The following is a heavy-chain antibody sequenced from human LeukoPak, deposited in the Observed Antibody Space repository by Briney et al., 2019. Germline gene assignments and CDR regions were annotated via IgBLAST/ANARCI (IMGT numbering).Heavy chain of an antibody. Sequence: SETLSLTCTVSGGSISSYYWSWIRQPAGKGLEWIGRINTSGSTNYYPSLKSRVTMSVDTSKNQFSLKLSSVTAADTAVYYCARTSYYCSGGSCYHYYFDYWGQGTLVTVSS. J-gene: IGHJ4*02. CDR2: INTSGST. V-gene: IGHV4-4*07. D-gene: IGHD2-15*01. CDR3: ARTSYYCSGGSCYHYYFDY. CDR1: GGSISSYY.